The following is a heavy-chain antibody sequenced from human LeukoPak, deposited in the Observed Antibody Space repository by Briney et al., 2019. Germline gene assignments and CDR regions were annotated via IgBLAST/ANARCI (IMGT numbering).Heavy chain of an antibody. Sequence: PSETLSLTCIVSGASTSNSSHYWGWIRQPPGKGLEWIGNIYYTGTTYYAPSLKSRVTISIDTSKSQFSLKVSSVTAADTAVYYCARVVAVAGTFPDSWGQGTLVTVSS. D-gene: IGHD6-19*01. CDR1: GASTSNSSHY. J-gene: IGHJ4*02. CDR2: IYYTGTT. V-gene: IGHV4-39*07. CDR3: ARVVAVAGTFPDS.